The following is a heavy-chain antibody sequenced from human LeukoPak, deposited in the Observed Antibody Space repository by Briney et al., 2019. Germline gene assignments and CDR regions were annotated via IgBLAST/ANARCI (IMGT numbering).Heavy chain of an antibody. CDR3: AKDEGRTGDSGYYYYGMDV. Sequence: GGSVSLSCAACVLSFSNAWMSGVRQARGRGLEWVGRIKSKTDGGTTDYAAPVKGRFTISREDSKNTLYLQMNSLRAEDTAVYYCAKDEGRTGDSGYYYYGMDVWGQGTTVTVSS. D-gene: IGHD7-27*01. CDR1: VLSFSNAW. CDR2: IKSKTDGGTT. V-gene: IGHV3-15*01. J-gene: IGHJ6*02.